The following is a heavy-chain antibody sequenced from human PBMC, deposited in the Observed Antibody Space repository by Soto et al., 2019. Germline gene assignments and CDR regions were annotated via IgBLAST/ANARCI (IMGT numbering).Heavy chain of an antibody. J-gene: IGHJ6*02. V-gene: IGHV4-59*01. CDR3: GRDLGGYCVIDCYPLDV. CDR1: GGSISGYY. CDR2: MYNTGST. Sequence: PSETLSLTCTVSGGSISGYYWSWIRQPPGKGLEWIGYMYNTGSTVYNPSFKSRVTISVDTSKNQFSLKLNSVTAADTAVYYCGRDLGGYCVIDCYPLDVGAQGTTFPVSS. D-gene: IGHD2-21*02.